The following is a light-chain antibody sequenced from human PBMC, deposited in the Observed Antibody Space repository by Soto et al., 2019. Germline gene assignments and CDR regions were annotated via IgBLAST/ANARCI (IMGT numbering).Light chain of an antibody. V-gene: IGKV3-15*01. CDR2: GAS. J-gene: IGKJ5*01. CDR3: QQYNKWPIT. CDR1: QSVSSD. Sequence: EIVMTQSPATLSVSPGERATLSCRASQSVSSDLGWYQQRPGQAPRVVIYGASTRATGVPARFSGSGSGTEFTLTIGSLQSEDFAVYYCQQYNKWPITFGQGTRLEIK.